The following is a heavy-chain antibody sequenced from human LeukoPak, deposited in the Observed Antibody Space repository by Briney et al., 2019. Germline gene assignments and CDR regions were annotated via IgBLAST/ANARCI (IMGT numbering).Heavy chain of an antibody. CDR3: ARDLMTTVTNYYYYGMDV. D-gene: IGHD4-11*01. CDR1: GYTFTSYY. V-gene: IGHV1-46*01. CDR2: INPSGGST. J-gene: IGHJ6*02. Sequence: ASVTVSCTASGYTFTSYYMHWVRQAPGQGLEWMGIINPSGGSTSYAQKFQGRVTMTRDTSTSTVYMELSSLRSEDTAVYYCARDLMTTVTNYYYYGMDVWGQGTTVTVSS.